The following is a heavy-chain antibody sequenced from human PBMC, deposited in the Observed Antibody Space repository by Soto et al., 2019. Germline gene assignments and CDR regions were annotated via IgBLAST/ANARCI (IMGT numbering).Heavy chain of an antibody. CDR1: GFSFSSYA. Sequence: LRLSCAASGFSFSSYAMHWVRQAPGKGLEWVAVITYDGTKKYYEDSVKGRFTISRDNYNTLYLQMNSLRGEDTAVYYCARERVEYGDYQFYGMDVWGQGTTVTVSS. CDR2: ITYDGTKK. CDR3: ARERVEYGDYQFYGMDV. D-gene: IGHD2-15*01. J-gene: IGHJ6*02. V-gene: IGHV3-30-3*01.